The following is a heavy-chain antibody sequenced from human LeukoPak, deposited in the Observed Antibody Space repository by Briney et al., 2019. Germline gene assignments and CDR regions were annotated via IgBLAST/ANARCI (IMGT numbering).Heavy chain of an antibody. CDR1: GFTVSSHY. V-gene: IGHV3-53*01. J-gene: IGHJ4*02. CDR3: AKLKGWYDEGYFDY. Sequence: PGGSLRLSCAASGFTVSSHYMSWVRQPPGKGLEWVSVIYSGGTTFYADSVKGRFTISRDNSKNTLYLQMNSLRADDTAVYYCAKLKGWYDEGYFDYWGQGTVVTVSS. D-gene: IGHD6-19*01. CDR2: IYSGGTT.